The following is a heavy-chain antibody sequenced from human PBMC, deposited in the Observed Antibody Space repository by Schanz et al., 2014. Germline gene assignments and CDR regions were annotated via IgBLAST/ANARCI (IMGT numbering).Heavy chain of an antibody. Sequence: VQLVESGGGVVQPGRSLRLSCAASGFTFSSYSMNWVRQAPGKGLEWVSSISSSSSYIYYADSVKGRFTISRDNAKSSLFLQMNSLRAEDTAVYYCVREVGAAAGLAWGLDYWGQGTTVTVSS. CDR2: ISSSSSYI. CDR3: VREVGAAAGLAWGLDY. J-gene: IGHJ4*02. V-gene: IGHV3-21*06. D-gene: IGHD6-13*01. CDR1: GFTFSSYS.